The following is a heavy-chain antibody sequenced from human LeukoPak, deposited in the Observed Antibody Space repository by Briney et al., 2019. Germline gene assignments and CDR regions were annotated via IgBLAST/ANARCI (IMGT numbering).Heavy chain of an antibody. D-gene: IGHD6-19*01. Sequence: SESLSLTCAVYGGSFSGYYWSWICQPPGKGLEWIGEINHSGSTNYNPSLKSRVTISVDTSKNQFSLKLSSVTAADTAVYYCARCPYSSGWYVDYWGQGTLVTVSS. CDR3: ARCPYSSGWYVDY. CDR1: GGSFSGYY. CDR2: INHSGST. J-gene: IGHJ4*02. V-gene: IGHV4-34*01.